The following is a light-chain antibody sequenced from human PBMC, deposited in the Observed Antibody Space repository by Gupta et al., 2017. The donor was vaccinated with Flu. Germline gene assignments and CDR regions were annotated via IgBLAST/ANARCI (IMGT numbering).Light chain of an antibody. J-gene: IGLJ3*02. V-gene: IGLV1-47*01. Sequence: QSVLTQPPSASGTPGQRVTISCSGSSSNIGSNYVYWYQPLPGTAPKLLIYRNNQRPSGVPDRFSGSKSGTSASLAISGLRSEDEADYYCAACDDSLSGWVFGGGTKLTVL. CDR1: SSNIGSNY. CDR2: RNN. CDR3: AACDDSLSGWV.